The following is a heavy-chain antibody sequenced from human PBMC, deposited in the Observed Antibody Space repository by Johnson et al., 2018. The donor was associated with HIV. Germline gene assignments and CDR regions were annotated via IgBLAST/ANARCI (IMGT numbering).Heavy chain of an antibody. Sequence: EVQVVESGGGLVQPGGSLRLSCAASGFTFSSYWMSWVRQAPGKGLEWVANIKQDGSEKYYVDSVKGRFTISRDNAKNSLYLQMNSLRAEDTAVYYCARDQEQWLHPHAFDIWGQGTMVTVSS. V-gene: IGHV3-7*01. J-gene: IGHJ3*02. CDR3: ARDQEQWLHPHAFDI. D-gene: IGHD6-19*01. CDR1: GFTFSSYW. CDR2: IKQDGSEK.